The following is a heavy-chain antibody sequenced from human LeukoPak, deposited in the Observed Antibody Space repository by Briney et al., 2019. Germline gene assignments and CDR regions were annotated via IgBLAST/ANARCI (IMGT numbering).Heavy chain of an antibody. J-gene: IGHJ6*02. Sequence: SETLSLTCAVYGGSFSGYYWSWIRQPPGKGLEWIGEINHSGRTNYNPSLKSRVNISVDTSKNQFSLKLSSVTAADTAVYYCARAPSAGRYYYYGMDVWGQGTTVTVSS. CDR1: GGSFSGYY. CDR2: INHSGRT. V-gene: IGHV4-34*01. CDR3: ARAPSAGRYYYYGMDV.